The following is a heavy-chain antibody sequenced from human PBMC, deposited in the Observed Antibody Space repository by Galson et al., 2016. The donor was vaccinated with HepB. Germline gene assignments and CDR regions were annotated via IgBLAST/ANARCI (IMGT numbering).Heavy chain of an antibody. CDR3: ATTARVPTTITNWFDP. J-gene: IGHJ5*02. D-gene: IGHD4/OR15-4a*01. CDR1: GFTFSNYA. Sequence: SLRLSCAASGFTFSNYAMHWVRQAPGKGLEWVAVIPFDGNNEYYADSVKGRFTISRDNSKTTVFLQMNSRIAEDTDVYYCATTARVPTTITNWFDPWGQGTLVTVSS. CDR2: IPFDGNNE. V-gene: IGHV3-30-3*01.